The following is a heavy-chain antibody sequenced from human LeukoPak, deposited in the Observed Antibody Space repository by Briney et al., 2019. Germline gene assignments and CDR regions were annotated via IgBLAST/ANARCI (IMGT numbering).Heavy chain of an antibody. V-gene: IGHV4-31*03. CDR1: GGSISGGGYH. J-gene: IGHJ3*02. CDR2: IYYSGSA. CDR3: ARVQAARATSLDYDYVWGSYRHPFAFDI. Sequence: SQTLSLTCTVSGGSISGGGYHWSWIRQYPGKGLEWIGYIYYSGSAYYNPSLKSRVAISVDTSKNEFSLKLSSVTAADTAIYYCARVQAARATSLDYDYVWGSYRHPFAFDIWGQGTMVTVSS. D-gene: IGHD3-16*02.